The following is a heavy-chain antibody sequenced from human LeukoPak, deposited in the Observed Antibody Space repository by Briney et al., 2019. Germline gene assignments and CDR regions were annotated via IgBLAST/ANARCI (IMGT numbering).Heavy chain of an antibody. CDR3: ARDSGSGSYHDY. CDR1: GFTFSSYW. CDR2: IKQDGSEK. D-gene: IGHD3-10*01. Sequence: PGGSLRLSCAASGFTFSSYWMSWVRQAPGKGLEWVANIKQDGSEKYYVDSVKGRFTISRGNAKNSLYLRMNSLRAEDTAVYYCARDSGSGSYHDYWGQGTLVTVSS. J-gene: IGHJ4*02. V-gene: IGHV3-7*03.